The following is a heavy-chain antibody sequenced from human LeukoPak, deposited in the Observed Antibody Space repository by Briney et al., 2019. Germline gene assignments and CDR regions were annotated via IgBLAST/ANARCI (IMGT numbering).Heavy chain of an antibody. Sequence: PGGSLRLSCAASGFTFSSYGMHWVRQAPGKGLEWVAVIWYDGSNKYYADSVKGRFTISRDNSKNTLYLQMNSLRAEDTAVYYCAREGILRYFDWLPSPRYYGMDVWGQGTTVTVSS. CDR1: GFTFSSYG. J-gene: IGHJ6*02. CDR3: AREGILRYFDWLPSPRYYGMDV. CDR2: IWYDGSNK. D-gene: IGHD3-9*01. V-gene: IGHV3-33*01.